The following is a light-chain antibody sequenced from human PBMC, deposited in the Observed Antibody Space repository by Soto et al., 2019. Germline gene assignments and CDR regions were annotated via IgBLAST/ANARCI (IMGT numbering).Light chain of an antibody. V-gene: IGLV2-14*01. Sequence: QSMLTQPASVSGSPGQSITISCTGTSSDVGGYNYVSWYQQHPGKAPKLMIYDVSNRPSGVSNRFSGSKSGNTASLTISRLQAEDEADYYCSSYTSSSTLYVFGTGTKVTVL. CDR1: SSDVGGYNY. CDR3: SSYTSSSTLYV. J-gene: IGLJ1*01. CDR2: DVS.